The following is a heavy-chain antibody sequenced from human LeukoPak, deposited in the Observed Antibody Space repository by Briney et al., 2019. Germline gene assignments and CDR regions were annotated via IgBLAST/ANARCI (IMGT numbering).Heavy chain of an antibody. J-gene: IGHJ6*02. CDR2: IYSGGST. V-gene: IGHV3-53*01. CDR1: GFTVSSNY. D-gene: IGHD6-6*01. Sequence: GGSLRLSCAASGFTVSSNYMSWVRQAPGKGLEWVSVIYSGGSTYYADSVKGRFTISRDNSKNTLYLQMNCLRAEDTAVYYCAKVPSSSGWGQYYYYYYGMDVWGQGTTVIVSS. CDR3: AKVPSSSGWGQYYYYYYGMDV.